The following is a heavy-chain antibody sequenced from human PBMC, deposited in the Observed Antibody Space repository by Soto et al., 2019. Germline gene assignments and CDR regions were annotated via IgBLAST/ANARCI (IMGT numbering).Heavy chain of an antibody. D-gene: IGHD4-17*01. CDR1: GFTFSSYS. CDR2: ISSSSSTI. J-gene: IGHJ5*02. V-gene: IGHV3-48*02. Sequence: PGGSLRLSCAASGFTFSSYSMNWVRQAPGKGLEWVSYISSSSSTIYYADSVKGRFTISRDNAKNSLYLQMNSLRDEDTAVYYCARENYGDYLNGFDPWGQGTLVTVSS. CDR3: ARENYGDYLNGFDP.